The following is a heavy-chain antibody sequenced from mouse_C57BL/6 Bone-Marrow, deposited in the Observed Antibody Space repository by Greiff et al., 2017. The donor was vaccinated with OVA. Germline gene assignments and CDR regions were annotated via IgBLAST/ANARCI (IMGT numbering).Heavy chain of an antibody. Sequence: QVQLQQPGAELVMPGASVKLSCKASGYTFTSYWMHWVKQRPGQGLEWIGEIDPSDSYTNYNQKFKGKSTLTVDKSSSTAYMQLSSLTSEDSAVYYCARQLRHYFDYWGQGTTLTVSS. D-gene: IGHD3-2*02. CDR2: IDPSDSYT. V-gene: IGHV1-69*01. CDR1: GYTFTSYW. J-gene: IGHJ2*01. CDR3: ARQLRHYFDY.